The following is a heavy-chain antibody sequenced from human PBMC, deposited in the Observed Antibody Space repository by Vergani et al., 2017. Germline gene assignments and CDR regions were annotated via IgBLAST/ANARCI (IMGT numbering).Heavy chain of an antibody. CDR2: ISSSGSTI. CDR3: AREDIGVVPAATLNWFDP. V-gene: IGHV3-11*01. D-gene: IGHD2-2*01. Sequence: QVQLVESGGGLVKPGGSLRLSCAASGFTFSDYYMSWIRQAPGKGLEWVSYISSSGSTIYYADSVKGRFTISRDNAKNALYLQMNSLRAEDTAVYYCAREDIGVVPAATLNWFDPWGQGTLVTVSS. J-gene: IGHJ5*02. CDR1: GFTFSDYY.